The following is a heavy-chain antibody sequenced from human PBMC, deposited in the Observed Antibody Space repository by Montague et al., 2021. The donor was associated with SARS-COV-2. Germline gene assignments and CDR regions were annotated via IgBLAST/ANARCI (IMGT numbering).Heavy chain of an antibody. V-gene: IGHV3-21*01. J-gene: IGHJ4*02. D-gene: IGHD2/OR15-2a*01. Sequence: SLRLSCAASGFTFSSYSMNWVRQAPGKGLEWVSSISSSSSYIYYADSVKGRFTISRDNAKNSLHLQMNSLRAEDTAVYYCVSQEGSIYWGQGTLVTVPS. CDR2: ISSSSSYI. CDR1: GFTFSSYS. CDR3: VSQEGSIY.